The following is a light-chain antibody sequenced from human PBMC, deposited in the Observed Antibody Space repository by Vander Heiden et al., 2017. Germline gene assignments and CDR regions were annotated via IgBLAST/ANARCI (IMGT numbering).Light chain of an antibody. CDR3: AAWDDTLNGLYV. Sequence: QSVLTQPPSASGTPGQRVTTSCSGSSSNIGSNTVNWYQQLPGTAPKRLIDDTDLRPSGVPDRISGSKSGTSASLAISGLQSEDEADYYCAAWDDTLNGLYVFGTGTKVAVL. V-gene: IGLV1-44*01. J-gene: IGLJ1*01. CDR2: DTD. CDR1: SSNIGSNT.